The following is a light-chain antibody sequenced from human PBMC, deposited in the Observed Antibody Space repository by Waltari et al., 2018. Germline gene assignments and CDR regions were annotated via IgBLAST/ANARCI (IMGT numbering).Light chain of an antibody. Sequence: DIVMTQSPLSLPITPGQPASMTCRASQSLLHSNGNTYLSWFLQKPGQPPRRLIYKVSKRDSGVPDRFSVSGAGTDFTLRLSKVEAEDVGIYYCMQGIAIPPTFGPGTRVDVK. J-gene: IGKJ1*01. CDR2: KVS. CDR1: QSLLHSNGNTY. V-gene: IGKV2-30*02. CDR3: MQGIAIPPT.